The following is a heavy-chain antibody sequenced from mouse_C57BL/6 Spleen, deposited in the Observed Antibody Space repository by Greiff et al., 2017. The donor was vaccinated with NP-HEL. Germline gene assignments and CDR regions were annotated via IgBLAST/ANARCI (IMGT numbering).Heavy chain of an antibody. D-gene: IGHD2-5*01. V-gene: IGHV1-64*01. CDR3: ARNSNYFDY. Sequence: VQLQQPGAELVKPGASVKLSCKASGYTFTSYWMHWVKQRPGQGLEWIGMIHPNSGSTNYNEKFKNKATLTVDKSSSTAYMQLSSLTSEDSAVYFCARNSNYFDYWGQGTTLTVSS. CDR1: GYTFTSYW. J-gene: IGHJ2*01. CDR2: IHPNSGST.